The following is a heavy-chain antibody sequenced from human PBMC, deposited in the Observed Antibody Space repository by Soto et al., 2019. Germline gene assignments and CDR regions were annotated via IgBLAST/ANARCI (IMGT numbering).Heavy chain of an antibody. J-gene: IGHJ5*02. CDR3: ATVHLRYGYPSWFDP. V-gene: IGHV1-24*01. Sequence: GASVKVSCKVSGYTLTELSMHWVRQAPGKGLEWMGGFDPEDGETIYAQKFQGRVTMTEDTSTDTAYMELSSLRSEDTAVYYCATVHLRYGYPSWFDPWGQGTLVTVSS. CDR1: GYTLTELS. CDR2: FDPEDGET. D-gene: IGHD5-18*01.